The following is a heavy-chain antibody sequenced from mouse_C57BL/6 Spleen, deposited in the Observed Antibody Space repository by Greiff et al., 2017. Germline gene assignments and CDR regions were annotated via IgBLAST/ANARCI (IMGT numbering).Heavy chain of an antibody. Sequence: EVQLVESGGGLVKPGASLKLSCAASGFTFTDYGMHWVRQAPEKGLEWVAYISSDSSTIYYADTVKGRCTITRDNAKNTRLLQMTSLRSEDADMYYCECLRSKSHYAMDYWGQGTSVTVSS. CDR1: GFTFTDYG. CDR3: ECLRSKSHYAMDY. J-gene: IGHJ4*01. CDR2: ISSDSSTI. V-gene: IGHV5-17*01.